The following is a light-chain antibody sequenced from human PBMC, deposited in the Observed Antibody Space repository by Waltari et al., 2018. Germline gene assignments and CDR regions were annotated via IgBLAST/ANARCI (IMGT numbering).Light chain of an antibody. CDR2: GAS. Sequence: DIVLTQSPGTLSLSPGERASLSCRASQSVSSSYLAWYQQKPGQAPRLLIYGASSRATGIPDRFSGSGSGTDTDFTLTISRLEPEDFAVYYCQQYGSSPLYTFGQGTKLEIK. CDR3: QQYGSSPLYT. V-gene: IGKV3-20*01. J-gene: IGKJ2*01. CDR1: QSVSSSY.